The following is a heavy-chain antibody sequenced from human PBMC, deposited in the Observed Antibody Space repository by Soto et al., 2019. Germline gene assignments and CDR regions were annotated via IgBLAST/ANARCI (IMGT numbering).Heavy chain of an antibody. CDR1: GVPFISYA. J-gene: IGHJ6*02. CDR3: ARSVPARPQRGWKYYYYGMDV. Sequence: RXAVKVSCMASGVPFISYAVIWVRRSPGQGLEWMGGIIPIFGTANYAQKFQGRVTITADESTSTAYMELSSLRSEDTAVYYCARSVPARPQRGWKYYYYGMDVWGQGTTVTVSS. CDR2: IIPIFGTA. V-gene: IGHV1-69*01. D-gene: IGHD2-2*01.